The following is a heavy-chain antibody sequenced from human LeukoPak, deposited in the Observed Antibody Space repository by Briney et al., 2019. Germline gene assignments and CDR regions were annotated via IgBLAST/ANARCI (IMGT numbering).Heavy chain of an antibody. CDR2: IYYSGST. CDR1: GGSISSYY. Sequence: KPSETLSLTCTVSGGSISSYYWSWIRQPPGKELEWIGYIYYSGSTNYNPPLKSRVTISVDTSKNQFSLKLSSVTAADTAVYYCARGQGPMVRGVYFLDYWGQGTLVTVSS. J-gene: IGHJ4*02. V-gene: IGHV4-59*01. CDR3: ARGQGPMVRGVYFLDY. D-gene: IGHD3-10*01.